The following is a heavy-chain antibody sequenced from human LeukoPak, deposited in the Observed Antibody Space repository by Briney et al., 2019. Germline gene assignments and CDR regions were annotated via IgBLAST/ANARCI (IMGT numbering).Heavy chain of an antibody. CDR2: INHSGST. CDR1: GGSFSGYY. D-gene: IGHD3-3*01. Sequence: PSQTLSLTCAVYGGSFSGYYWSWIRQPPGKGLEWIGEINHSGSTNYNPSLKSRVTISVDTSKNQFSLKLSSVTAADTAVYYCARSITIFGVVIMFDYWGQGTLVTVSS. CDR3: ARSITIFGVVIMFDY. V-gene: IGHV4-34*01. J-gene: IGHJ4*02.